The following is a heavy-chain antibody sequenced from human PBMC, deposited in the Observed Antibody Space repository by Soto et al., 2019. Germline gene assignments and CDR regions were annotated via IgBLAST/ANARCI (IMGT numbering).Heavy chain of an antibody. CDR1: GGSISSGGYS. CDR2: IYHSGST. D-gene: IGHD1-26*01. V-gene: IGHV4-30-2*01. CDR3: ASRPSGSGFDP. J-gene: IGHJ5*02. Sequence: QLQLQESGSGLVKPSQTLSLTCAVSGGSISSGGYSWSWIRQPPGKGLECIGYIYHSGSTYYNPSLKSRVTTSVDRSKNQFSLKLSSVTAADTAVYYCASRPSGSGFDPWGQGTLVTVSS.